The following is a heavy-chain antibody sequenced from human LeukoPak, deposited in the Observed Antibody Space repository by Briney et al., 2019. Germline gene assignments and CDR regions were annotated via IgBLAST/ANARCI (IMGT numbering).Heavy chain of an antibody. CDR2: IYHSGST. V-gene: IGHV4-59*12. Sequence: SETLSLTCTVSGGSISSYYWSWIRQPPGKGLEWIGYIYHSGSTYYNPSLKSRVTISVDRSKNQFSLKLSSVTAADTAVYYCATASRLRFLEWSHLDPWGQGTLVTVSS. J-gene: IGHJ5*02. D-gene: IGHD3-3*01. CDR3: ATASRLRFLEWSHLDP. CDR1: GGSISSYY.